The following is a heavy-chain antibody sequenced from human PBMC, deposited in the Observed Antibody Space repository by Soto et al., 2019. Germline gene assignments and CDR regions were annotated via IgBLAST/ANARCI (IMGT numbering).Heavy chain of an antibody. CDR1: GFTFSSYS. D-gene: IGHD6-6*01. CDR3: ARDLIQRIAARPVYYYGMDV. Sequence: GSLRLSCAASGFTFSSYSMNWVRQAPGKGLERVSSISSSSSYIYYADSVKGRFTISRDNAKNSLYLQMNSLRAEDTAVYYCARDLIQRIAARPVYYYGMDVWGQGTTVTVSS. CDR2: ISSSSSYI. J-gene: IGHJ6*02. V-gene: IGHV3-21*01.